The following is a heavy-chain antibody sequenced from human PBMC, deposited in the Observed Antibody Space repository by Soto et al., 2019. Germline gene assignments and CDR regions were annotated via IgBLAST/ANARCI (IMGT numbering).Heavy chain of an antibody. J-gene: IGHJ5*01. CDR1: GFTFSSYA. CDR3: AKDPGVRLKWFDS. D-gene: IGHD3-10*01. Sequence: GGSLRLSCAASGFTFSSYAMSWVRQAPGKGLEWVSAISGSGGSTYYADSVKGRFTISRDNSKDTLYLQMNSLRAEDTAVYYCAKDPGVRLKWFDSGGQGTMITVPS. V-gene: IGHV3-23*01. CDR2: ISGSGGST.